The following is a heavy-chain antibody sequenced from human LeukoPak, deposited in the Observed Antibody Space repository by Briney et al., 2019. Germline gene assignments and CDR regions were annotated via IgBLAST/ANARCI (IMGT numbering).Heavy chain of an antibody. Sequence: SETLSLTCTVSGGSISSGGYYWSWIRQPPGKGLEWIGSIYYSGSTYYNPSLKSRVTISVDTSKNQFSLKLSSVTAADTAVYYCARVLVYYDSSGYPRGAFDIWGQGTMVTVSS. V-gene: IGHV4-39*01. D-gene: IGHD3-22*01. J-gene: IGHJ3*02. CDR3: ARVLVYYDSSGYPRGAFDI. CDR1: GGSISSGGYY. CDR2: IYYSGST.